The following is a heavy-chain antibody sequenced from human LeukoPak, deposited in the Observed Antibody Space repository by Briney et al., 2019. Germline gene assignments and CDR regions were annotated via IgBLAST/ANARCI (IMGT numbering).Heavy chain of an antibody. D-gene: IGHD6-19*01. CDR2: INHSGST. CDR1: GGSFSGYY. V-gene: IGHV4-34*01. Sequence: GGSFSGYYWSWIRQPPGKGLEWIGEINHSGSTNYNPSLKSRVTISVDTSKNQFSLKLSSVTAADTAVYYCASSGWAEVYWGQGTLVTVAS. CDR3: ASSGWAEVY. J-gene: IGHJ4*02.